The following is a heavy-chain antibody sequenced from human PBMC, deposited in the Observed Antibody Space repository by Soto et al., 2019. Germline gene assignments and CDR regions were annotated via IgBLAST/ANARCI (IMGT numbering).Heavy chain of an antibody. Sequence: GGSQTLSCSASGFTFRSYAMHWVRQAPCKGLESVAFISYDGSNKYYADSVKGRFTISRDNSKNTLYLQMNSLRAEDTAVYYCARDNADNYDFWSGYYNYYYYGMDVWGQGTTVTVSS. D-gene: IGHD3-3*01. CDR3: ARDNADNYDFWSGYYNYYYYGMDV. V-gene: IGHV3-30-3*01. CDR1: GFTFRSYA. CDR2: ISYDGSNK. J-gene: IGHJ6*02.